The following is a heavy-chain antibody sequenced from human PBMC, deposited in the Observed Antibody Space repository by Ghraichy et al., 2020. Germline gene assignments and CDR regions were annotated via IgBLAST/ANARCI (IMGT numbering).Heavy chain of an antibody. D-gene: IGHD3-3*01. J-gene: IGHJ4*02. CDR3: ARQISDFLSGYYTPDYYFDY. V-gene: IGHV3-23*01. CDR2: IGGGGGYI. Sequence: GGSLRLSCAASGFSFNSYVMNWVRQAPGKGLEWVSSIGGGGGYIYYADSVKGRFTISRDNSRSTLYLQMNNLRADDTAVYFCARQISDFLSGYYTPDYYFDYWGQGALVTVSS. CDR1: GFSFNSYV.